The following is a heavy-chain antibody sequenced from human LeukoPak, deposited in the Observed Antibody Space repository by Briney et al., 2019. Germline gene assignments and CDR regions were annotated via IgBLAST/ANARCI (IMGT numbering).Heavy chain of an antibody. CDR2: INHSGST. CDR1: GGSFSGYY. D-gene: IGHD3-3*01. Sequence: PSETLSLTCAVYGGSFSGYYWSWIRQPPGKGLEWIGEINHSGSTNYNPSLKSRVTISVDTSKNQFSLKLSSVTAADTAVYYCAREGITIFGEHFDYWGQGTLVTVSS. V-gene: IGHV4-34*01. J-gene: IGHJ4*02. CDR3: AREGITIFGEHFDY.